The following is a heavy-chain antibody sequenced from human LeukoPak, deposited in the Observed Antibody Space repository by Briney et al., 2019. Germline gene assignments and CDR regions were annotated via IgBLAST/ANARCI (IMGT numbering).Heavy chain of an antibody. CDR1: GYTFTRYY. D-gene: IGHD3-16*01. V-gene: IGHV1-46*01. Sequence: ASVKVSCKASGYTFTRYYLHWVRQAPGQGLEWMGIIFPSAGSTNYAQKFQGRVTMTRDMSASTVYMDLSSLTSEDTAVYYCVREFSGGYFDYWGQGTLVTVSS. CDR3: VREFSGGYFDY. CDR2: IFPSAGST. J-gene: IGHJ4*02.